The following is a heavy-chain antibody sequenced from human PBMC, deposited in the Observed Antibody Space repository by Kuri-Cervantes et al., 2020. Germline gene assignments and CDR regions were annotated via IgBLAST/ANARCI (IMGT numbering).Heavy chain of an antibody. Sequence: GGSLRLSCAASGFTFSSYGMHWVRQAPGKGLEWVAVIWYDGSNKYYADSVKGRFTISRDNSKNTLYLQMNSLRAEDTAVYYCARDGDCSSGGMGVWGQGTTVTVSS. CDR2: IWYDGSNK. CDR1: GFTFSSYG. V-gene: IGHV3-33*01. D-gene: IGHD6-13*01. J-gene: IGHJ6*02. CDR3: ARDGDCSSGGMGV.